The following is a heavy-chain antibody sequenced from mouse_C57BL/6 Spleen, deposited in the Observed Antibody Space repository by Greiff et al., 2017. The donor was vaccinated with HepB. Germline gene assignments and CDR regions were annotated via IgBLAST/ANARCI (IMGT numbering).Heavy chain of an antibody. Sequence: VQLQQSGPELVKPGASVKISCTASGYAFSSSWMTWVKQRPGKGLEWIGRIYPGDGDTNYNGKFKGKATLTADKSSSTAYMQLSSLTSEDSAVYFCAREEGRSYAMDYWGQGTSVTVSS. V-gene: IGHV1-82*01. CDR1: GYAFSSSW. CDR2: IYPGDGDT. J-gene: IGHJ4*01. CDR3: AREEGRSYAMDY.